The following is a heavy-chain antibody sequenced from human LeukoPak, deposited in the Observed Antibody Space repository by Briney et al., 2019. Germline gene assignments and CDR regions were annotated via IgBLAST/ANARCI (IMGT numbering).Heavy chain of an antibody. CDR1: GASVSSGGYY. J-gene: IGHJ4*02. V-gene: IGHV4-61*08. D-gene: IGHD3-10*01. Sequence: PSETLSLTCTVSGASVSSGGYYWSWLRQPPARGLEWIGYIYYSGSTNYNPSLKSRVTISVDTSKNQFSLKVSSVTAADTAVYYCARRGGSGRSFDYWGQGTLVTVSS. CDR2: IYYSGST. CDR3: ARRGGSGRSFDY.